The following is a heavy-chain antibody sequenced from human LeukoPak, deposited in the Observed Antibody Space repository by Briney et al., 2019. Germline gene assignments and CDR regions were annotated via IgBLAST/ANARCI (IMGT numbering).Heavy chain of an antibody. V-gene: IGHV4-59*12. D-gene: IGHD1-26*01. J-gene: IGHJ3*02. Sequence: SETLSLTCTVSGGSISSYYWSWIRQPPGKGLEWIGYIYYSGSTNYNPSLKSRVTISVDTSKNQFSLKLSSVTAADTAVYYCARGEGRIGAFDIWGQGTMVTVSS. CDR2: IYYSGST. CDR3: ARGEGRIGAFDI. CDR1: GGSISSYY.